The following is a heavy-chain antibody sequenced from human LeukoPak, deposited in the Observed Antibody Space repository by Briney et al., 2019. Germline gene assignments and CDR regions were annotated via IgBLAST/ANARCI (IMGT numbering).Heavy chain of an antibody. CDR2: ISYDGSNK. J-gene: IGHJ4*02. CDR3: VRELPPVVQYYFDH. V-gene: IGHV3-30*03. CDR1: GFTFSSYG. D-gene: IGHD2-21*01. Sequence: PGRSLRLSCAASGFTFSSYGMHWVRQAPGKGLDWVAVISYDGSNKYYADSVKGRFTISRDNSRNTLYLQMNSLRAEDTAVYYCVRELPPVVQYYFDHWGPGTLVTVSS.